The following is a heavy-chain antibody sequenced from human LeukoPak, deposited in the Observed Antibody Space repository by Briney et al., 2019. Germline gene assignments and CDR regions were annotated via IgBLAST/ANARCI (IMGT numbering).Heavy chain of an antibody. CDR3: ARVLTMVRGVVGQYYSDY. Sequence: SETLSLTCAVYGGSFSGYYWSWIRQPPGKGLEWIGEINHSGSTNYNPSLKSRVTISVDTSKNQFSLKLSSVTAADTAVYYCARVLTMVRGVVGQYYSDYWGQGTLVTVSS. CDR2: INHSGST. J-gene: IGHJ4*02. CDR1: GGSFSGYY. V-gene: IGHV4-34*01. D-gene: IGHD3-10*01.